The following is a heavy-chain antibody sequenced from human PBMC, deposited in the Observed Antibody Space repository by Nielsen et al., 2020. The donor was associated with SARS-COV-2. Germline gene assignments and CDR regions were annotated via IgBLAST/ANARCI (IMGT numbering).Heavy chain of an antibody. CDR2: ISYNGSP. J-gene: IGHJ3*02. V-gene: IGHV4-59*01. Sequence: RQAPGKGLEWIGYISYNGSPNYNPSLRSRVTISVDTSKNQFSLKLRSVTAADTAVYYCARYLNTPVIVVVPAAMNAFDIWGQGTMVTVSS. CDR3: ARYLNTPVIVVVPAAMNAFDI. D-gene: IGHD2-2*01.